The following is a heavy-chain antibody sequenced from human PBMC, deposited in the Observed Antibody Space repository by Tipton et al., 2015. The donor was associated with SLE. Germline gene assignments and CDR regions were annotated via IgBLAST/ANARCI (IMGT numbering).Heavy chain of an antibody. J-gene: IGHJ4*02. CDR3: ASQYSSGNY. D-gene: IGHD6-19*01. V-gene: IGHV3-30-3*01. CDR1: GGSFSGYY. CDR2: ISYDGSNK. Sequence: LSLTCAVYGGSFSGYYWSWIRQPPGKGLEWVTFISYDGSNKYYADSVKGRFTISRDNSKNTLYLQMNSLRAEDTAVYYCASQYSSGNYWGQGTLVTVSS.